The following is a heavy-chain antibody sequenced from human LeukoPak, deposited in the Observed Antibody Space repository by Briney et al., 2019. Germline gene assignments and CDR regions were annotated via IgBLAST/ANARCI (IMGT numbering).Heavy chain of an antibody. D-gene: IGHD4-11*01. J-gene: IGHJ4*02. CDR2: ISSNGGST. CDR1: GFTFSSYA. Sequence: GGSLRLSCSASGFTFSSYAMHWVRQAPGKGLEYVSAISSNGGSTYYADSVKGRFTISRDNPKNTLYLQMSSLRAEDTAVYYCVKLVSAVTYYFDYWGQGTLVTVSS. CDR3: VKLVSAVTYYFDY. V-gene: IGHV3-64D*09.